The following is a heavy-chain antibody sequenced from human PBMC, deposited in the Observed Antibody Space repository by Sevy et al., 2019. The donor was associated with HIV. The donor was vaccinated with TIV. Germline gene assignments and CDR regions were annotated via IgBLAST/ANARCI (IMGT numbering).Heavy chain of an antibody. CDR2: IWPTGAT. V-gene: IGHV3-53*01. CDR3: ARGKHVSDYYGSFDY. D-gene: IGHD3-3*01. J-gene: IGHJ4*02. Sequence: GGSLRLSCTVSGVTVSSNVISWVRQAPGKGLEWVSVIWPTGATYYADSVKGRFTISRDNSKNTVYLDMSSLRADDTAVYFCARGKHVSDYYGSFDYWGQGTLVTVSS. CDR1: GVTVSSNV.